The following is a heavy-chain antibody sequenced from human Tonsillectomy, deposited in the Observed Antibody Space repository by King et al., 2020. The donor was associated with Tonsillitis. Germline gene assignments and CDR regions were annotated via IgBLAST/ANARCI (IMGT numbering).Heavy chain of an antibody. Sequence: QLQLQESGSGLVKPSQTLSLTCAVSGGSISSDGYSWSWIRQPPGAGLEWIGHIYPSGSTHYNPSLMSRVTISLDASENHFTLRLTSVTAADTAVYYCARVKDFDDPAFDHWGQGTLVTIS. CDR3: ARVKDFDDPAFDH. J-gene: IGHJ4*02. CDR2: IYPSGST. CDR1: GGSISSDGYS. V-gene: IGHV4-30-2*01. D-gene: IGHD3/OR15-3a*01.